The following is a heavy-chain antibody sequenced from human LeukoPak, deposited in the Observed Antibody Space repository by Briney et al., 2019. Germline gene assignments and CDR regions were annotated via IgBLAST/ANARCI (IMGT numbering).Heavy chain of an antibody. CDR3: ARYQAYGSGSYYGY. Sequence: PGGSLRLSCAASGFTFRSYVMHWVRQAPGKGLEWVAFIRYDGSDKYYADSVKGRFTISRDNSKNTLYLQMNSLRAEDTAVYYCARYQAYGSGSYYGYWGQGTLVTVSS. CDR1: GFTFRSYV. V-gene: IGHV3-30*02. J-gene: IGHJ4*02. D-gene: IGHD3-10*01. CDR2: IRYDGSDK.